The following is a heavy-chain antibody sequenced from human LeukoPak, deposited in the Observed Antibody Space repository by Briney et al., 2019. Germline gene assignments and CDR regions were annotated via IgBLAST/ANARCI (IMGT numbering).Heavy chain of an antibody. V-gene: IGHV4-34*01. Sequence: SETLSLTCAVYGGSFSGYYWSWIRQPPGKGLEWIGEINHSGSTNYNPSLKSRVTISVDTSKNQFSLKLSSVTAADTAVYYCARGRAVVPAAIRCWFDPWGQGTLVTVSS. D-gene: IGHD2-2*02. CDR2: INHSGST. J-gene: IGHJ5*02. CDR1: GGSFSGYY. CDR3: ARGRAVVPAAIRCWFDP.